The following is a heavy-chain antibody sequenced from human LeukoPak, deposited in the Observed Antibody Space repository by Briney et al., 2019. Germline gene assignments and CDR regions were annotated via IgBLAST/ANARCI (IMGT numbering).Heavy chain of an antibody. CDR3: ARDREFGGVISSS. J-gene: IGHJ5*02. Sequence: PSETLSLTCTVSGGSISSGSYYWTWIRQYPGKGLEWIGYIYYSGSTYYNPSLQSRLTISIDTSKNQFSLKLRSVTAADTAVYYSARDREFGGVISSSWGQGALVTVSS. V-gene: IGHV4-31*03. CDR1: GGSISSGSYY. D-gene: IGHD3-16*01. CDR2: IYYSGST.